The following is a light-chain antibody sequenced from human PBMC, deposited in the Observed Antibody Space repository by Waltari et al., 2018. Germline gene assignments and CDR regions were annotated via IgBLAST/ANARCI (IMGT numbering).Light chain of an antibody. V-gene: IGKV3-20*01. CDR3: QQYGSSPYT. CDR2: GAS. Sequence: IVLTQSPGTLSLSPGERATLPCRASQSVSSSYLAWYQQKPGQAPSLLIYGASSRATGIPDRFSGSGSGTDFTLTISRLEPEDFAVFYCQQYGSSPYTFGQGTKLEIK. J-gene: IGKJ2*01. CDR1: QSVSSSY.